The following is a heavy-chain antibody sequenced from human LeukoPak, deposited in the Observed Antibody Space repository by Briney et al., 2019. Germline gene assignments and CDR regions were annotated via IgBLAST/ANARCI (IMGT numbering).Heavy chain of an antibody. J-gene: IGHJ5*02. D-gene: IGHD2-15*01. V-gene: IGHV4-30-4*01. Sequence: SQTLSLTCTVSGGPISSGDYYWSWIRQPPGKGLEWIGYIYYSGSTYYNPSLKSRVTISVDTSKNQFSLKLSSVTAADTAVYYCARDRLGYCSGGSCQMAWGQGTLVTVSS. CDR1: GGPISSGDYY. CDR2: IYYSGST. CDR3: ARDRLGYCSGGSCQMA.